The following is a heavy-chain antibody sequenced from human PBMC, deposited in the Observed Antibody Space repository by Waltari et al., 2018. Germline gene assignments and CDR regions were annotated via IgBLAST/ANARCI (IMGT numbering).Heavy chain of an antibody. J-gene: IGHJ4*02. V-gene: IGHV4-61*01. D-gene: IGHD3-22*01. CDR3: ARNDVTSGSYFFDH. Sequence: QVQLQESGPGLVKPSETLSLTCNVSGGSVTSGRYYWTWIRQPPGKGLEWIGYIAYSGSTNYNPSLKSRVTISVDTSENQFSLKLSSVTAADTAVYYCARNDVTSGSYFFDHWGQGTLVTVSS. CDR1: GGSVTSGRYY. CDR2: IAYSGST.